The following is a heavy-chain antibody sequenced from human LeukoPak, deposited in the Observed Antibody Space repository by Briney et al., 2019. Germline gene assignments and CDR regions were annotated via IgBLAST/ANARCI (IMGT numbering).Heavy chain of an antibody. D-gene: IGHD2-15*01. CDR2: PYHSGTT. V-gene: IGHV4-38-2*02. CDR1: GYSIAHGFF. J-gene: IGHJ2*01. CDR3: ARVEVPRDINDWYFDL. Sequence: SETLSLTCTVSGYSIAHGFFWAWIRQPPGGGLEWIGSPYHSGTTYYNTSLKSRISTSVDTSKNQFSLKLRLVTAADTAVYYCARVEVPRDINDWYFDLWGRGTLVTVSS.